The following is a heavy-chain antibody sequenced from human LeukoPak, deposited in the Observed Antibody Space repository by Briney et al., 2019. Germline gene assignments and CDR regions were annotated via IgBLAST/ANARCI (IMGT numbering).Heavy chain of an antibody. Sequence: SETLSLTCTVSGGSISSYYWSWIRQPPGKGLEWIGYIYYSGSTNYNPSLKSRVTISVDTSKNQFSLKVSSVTAADTAVYYCARAYSSSEGWFDPWGQGTLVTVSS. CDR2: IYYSGST. J-gene: IGHJ5*02. CDR1: GGSISSYY. D-gene: IGHD6-13*01. CDR3: ARAYSSSEGWFDP. V-gene: IGHV4-59*01.